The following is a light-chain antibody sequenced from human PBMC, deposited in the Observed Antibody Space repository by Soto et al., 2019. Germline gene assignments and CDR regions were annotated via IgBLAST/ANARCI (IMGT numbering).Light chain of an antibody. V-gene: IGKV3-11*01. CDR3: QQRINWPLT. Sequence: EIVLTQSPATLSLSPGERATLSCRASQSVSSYLAWYQQKPDQAPRLLIYDASNRATGIPARFSGSGSGTDFTLTISSLEPEDFAVYYCQQRINWPLTFGPGTKVDIK. J-gene: IGKJ3*01. CDR1: QSVSSY. CDR2: DAS.